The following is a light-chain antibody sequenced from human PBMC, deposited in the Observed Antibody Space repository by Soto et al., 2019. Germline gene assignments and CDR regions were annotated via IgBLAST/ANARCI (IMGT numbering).Light chain of an antibody. J-gene: IGKJ5*01. Sequence: EIVLTQSPGTLSLSPGESATLFCRASQSLSNNYLAWYQQKPAQAPRLLIYGASSRATGVPDRFSGSGSGTDFTLIISRLEPEDFAVYYCQQYSGSPPTTFGQGTRLEIE. V-gene: IGKV3-20*01. CDR1: QSLSNNY. CDR3: QQYSGSPPTT. CDR2: GAS.